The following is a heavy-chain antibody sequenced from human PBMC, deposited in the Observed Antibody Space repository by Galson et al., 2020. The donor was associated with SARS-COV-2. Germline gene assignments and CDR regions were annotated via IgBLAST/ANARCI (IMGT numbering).Heavy chain of an antibody. CDR2: IYPSGNSA. D-gene: IGHD2-21*02. V-gene: IGHV1-46*01. CDR1: GYTFTGYY. J-gene: IGHJ4*02. CDR3: ARAGSVLVTATHFDY. Sequence: ASVKVSCEASGYTFTGYYIHWVRQAPGQGLEWMGIIYPSGNSASYAQKFQGRVTMARDTSTSTVYMELSSLTSEDTAVYYCARAGSVLVTATHFDYWGQGTLVTVSS.